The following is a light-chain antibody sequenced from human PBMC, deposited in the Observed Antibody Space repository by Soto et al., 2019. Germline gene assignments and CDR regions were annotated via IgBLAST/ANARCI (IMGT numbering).Light chain of an antibody. V-gene: IGLV3-21*02. CDR2: DDG. CDR3: QSYDRSLSGSF. Sequence: SYELTQPPSLSVAPGQTARMTCGGNNIGIKAVHWCQQRPGQAPVLVVHDDGDRPSGIPDRFSGSRSATSASLTITGLQAEDEADYYCQSYDRSLSGSFFGTGTKLTVL. CDR1: NIGIKA. J-gene: IGLJ1*01.